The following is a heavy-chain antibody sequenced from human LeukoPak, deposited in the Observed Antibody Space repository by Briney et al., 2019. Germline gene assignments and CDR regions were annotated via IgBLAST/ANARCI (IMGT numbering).Heavy chain of an antibody. CDR1: GFTFSSYG. D-gene: IGHD6-6*01. J-gene: IGHJ4*02. V-gene: IGHV3-33*01. CDR2: IWYDGSNK. Sequence: GGSLRLSCAASGFTFSSYGMHWVRQAPGKGLEWVAVIWYDGSNKYYADSVKGRFTISRDNSKNALYLQMNSLRAEDTAVYCCARDKYSSSSYYFDYWGQGTLVTVSS. CDR3: ARDKYSSSSYYFDY.